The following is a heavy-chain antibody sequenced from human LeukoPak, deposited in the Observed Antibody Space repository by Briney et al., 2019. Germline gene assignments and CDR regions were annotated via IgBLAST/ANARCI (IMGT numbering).Heavy chain of an antibody. J-gene: IGHJ1*01. CDR3: ARGQLRSRIGRYSQD. Sequence: PSETLSLTCALYGGSFSGYYWSWTRQAPGKGLEWIGEINHSGGTNYNPSLKSRVTISIDTSKNQFSLKLFSVTAAHTDVYYSARGQLRSRIGRYSQDGDQGTRVTVSS. D-gene: IGHD2-2*01. CDR2: INHSGGT. V-gene: IGHV4-34*01. CDR1: GGSFSGYY.